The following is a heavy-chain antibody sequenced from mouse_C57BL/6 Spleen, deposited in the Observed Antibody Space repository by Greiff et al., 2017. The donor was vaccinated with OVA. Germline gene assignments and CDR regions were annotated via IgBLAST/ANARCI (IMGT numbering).Heavy chain of an antibody. CDR2: FHPYNDDT. D-gene: IGHD1-1*01. CDR3: AVWYGSSFGAY. CDR1: GYTFTTYP. J-gene: IGHJ3*01. Sequence: QVHVKQSGAELVKPGASVKMSCKASGYTFTTYPIEWMKQNHGKSLEWIGNFHPYNDDTKYNEKFKGKATLTVEKSSSTVYLELSRLTSDDSAVYYCAVWYGSSFGAYWGQGTLVTVSA. V-gene: IGHV1-47*01.